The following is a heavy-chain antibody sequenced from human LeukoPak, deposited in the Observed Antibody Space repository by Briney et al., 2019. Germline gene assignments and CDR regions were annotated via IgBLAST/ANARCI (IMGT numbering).Heavy chain of an antibody. J-gene: IGHJ4*02. CDR2: IYYSGST. V-gene: IGHV4-59*08. Sequence: SETLSLTCTVSGRSISSYYWRWIRQPPGKGLECIGYIYYSGSTNYNPSLKSRVTISVDTSKNQFSLKLSSVTAADTAVYYCARHDPAATSAPLNWGQGTLVTVSS. D-gene: IGHD2-15*01. CDR1: GRSISSYY. CDR3: ARHDPAATSAPLN.